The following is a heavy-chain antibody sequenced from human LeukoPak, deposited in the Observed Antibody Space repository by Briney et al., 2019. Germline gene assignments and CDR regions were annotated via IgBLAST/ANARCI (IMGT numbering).Heavy chain of an antibody. V-gene: IGHV3-66*01. CDR1: GFSVSYSY. D-gene: IGHD2/OR15-2a*01. CDR2: TYSGGNT. Sequence: GGSLTLSCAASGFSVSYSYMGWVRPGPGVGLEWVSVTYSGGNTHYADSVRGRFTLSRDTYENTLSLQMNSLITDDTAVYYCNNLYAGSHLWGQGTRVTVSS. CDR3: NNLYAGSHL. J-gene: IGHJ5*02.